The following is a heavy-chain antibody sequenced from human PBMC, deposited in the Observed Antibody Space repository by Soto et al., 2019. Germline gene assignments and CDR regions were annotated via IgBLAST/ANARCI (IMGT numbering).Heavy chain of an antibody. Sequence: GGSLRLSCAASGFTFSSYAMSWVRQAPGKGLEWVSAISGSGGSTYYADSVKGRFTISRDNSKNTLYLQMNSLRAEDTAVYYCAKDMAVQDCSSTSCYKRAAFDIWGQGTMVTVSS. CDR2: ISGSGGST. CDR1: GFTFSSYA. V-gene: IGHV3-23*01. J-gene: IGHJ3*02. D-gene: IGHD2-2*02. CDR3: AKDMAVQDCSSTSCYKRAAFDI.